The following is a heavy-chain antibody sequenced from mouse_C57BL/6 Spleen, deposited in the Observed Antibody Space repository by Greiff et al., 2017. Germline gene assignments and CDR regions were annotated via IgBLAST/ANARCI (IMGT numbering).Heavy chain of an antibody. V-gene: IGHV2-5*01. J-gene: IGHJ1*03. CDR2: IWRGGST. D-gene: IGHD1-1*01. CDR1: GFSLTSYG. CDR3: AKNGYGSIYWYFDV. Sequence: VQGVESGPGLVQPSQSLSITCTVSGFSLTSYGVHWVRQSPGKGLEWLGVIWRGGSTDYNAAFMSRLSITKDNSKSQVFFKMNSLQADDTAIYYCAKNGYGSIYWYFDVWGTGTTVTVSS.